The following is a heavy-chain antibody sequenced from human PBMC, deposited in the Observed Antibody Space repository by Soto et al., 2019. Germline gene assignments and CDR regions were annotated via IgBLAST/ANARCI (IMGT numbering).Heavy chain of an antibody. Sequence: SVKVSCKASGGTFSSYAISWVRQAPGQGLEWMGGIIPIFGTANYAQKFQGRVTITADESTSTAYMELSSLRSEDTAVYYCAREADYYDSSGTTRFDYWGQAALVTVSS. CDR3: AREADYYDSSGTTRFDY. J-gene: IGHJ4*02. D-gene: IGHD3-22*01. CDR1: GGTFSSYA. CDR2: IIPIFGTA. V-gene: IGHV1-69*13.